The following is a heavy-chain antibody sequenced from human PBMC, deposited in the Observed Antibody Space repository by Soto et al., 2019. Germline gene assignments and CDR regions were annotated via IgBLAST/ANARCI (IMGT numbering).Heavy chain of an antibody. J-gene: IGHJ4*02. CDR3: ARDYDYDTSGYFGY. CDR1: GYTFTAYY. D-gene: IGHD3-22*01. V-gene: IGHV1-2*02. CDR2: ISPRSLNT. Sequence: GASVKVSCKASGYTFTAYYIHWVRQAPGQGLEWVGWISPRSLNTNYGQDFQGRVSMTRDTSSSTVYMELSRLRSDDTAMYYCARDYDYDTSGYFGYWGQGALVTVSS.